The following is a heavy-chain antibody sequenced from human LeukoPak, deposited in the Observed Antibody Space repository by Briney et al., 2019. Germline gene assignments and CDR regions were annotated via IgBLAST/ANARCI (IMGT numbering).Heavy chain of an antibody. Sequence: ASVKVSCKASVYTFTSYSMHWVRQAPGQGLEWMGISNPSGGSTSYAQKFQGRVTMTRDTSTSTVYMELSSLRSEDTAVYYSALGPHSYGSGSYYQLDLWGQGPLVTVSS. CDR1: VYTFTSYS. V-gene: IGHV1-46*01. CDR3: ALGPHSYGSGSYYQLDL. J-gene: IGHJ5*02. CDR2: SNPSGGST. D-gene: IGHD3-10*01.